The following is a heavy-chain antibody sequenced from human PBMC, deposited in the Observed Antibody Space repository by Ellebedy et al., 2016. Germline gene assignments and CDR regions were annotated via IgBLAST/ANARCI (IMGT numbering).Heavy chain of an antibody. CDR3: ARAYYYDSGGYPQGDY. V-gene: IGHV1-18*01. CDR1: GYTLSGYG. J-gene: IGHJ4*02. CDR2: ISAHNGDT. D-gene: IGHD3-22*01. Sequence: ASVKVSCKASGYTLSGYGFTWVRQAPGQGLEWLGWISAHNGDTTYARSVQGRVSMTIDTYTKTAYLQLSRLRSDDTAVYYCARAYYYDSGGYPQGDYWGQGTLVTVSS.